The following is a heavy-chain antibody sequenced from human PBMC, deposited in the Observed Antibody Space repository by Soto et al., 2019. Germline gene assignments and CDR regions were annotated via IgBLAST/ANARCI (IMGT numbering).Heavy chain of an antibody. CDR2: INAGNGNT. CDR1: GYTFTSYA. V-gene: IGHV1-3*01. CDR3: ERSMNAYGDYTAY. Sequence: ASVKVSCKASGYTFTSYAMHWVRQAPGQRLEWMGWINAGNGNTKYSQKFQGRVTITRDTSASTAYMELSSLRSEDTAVYYCERSMNAYGDYTAYWGQGTLVTVSS. J-gene: IGHJ1*01. D-gene: IGHD4-17*01.